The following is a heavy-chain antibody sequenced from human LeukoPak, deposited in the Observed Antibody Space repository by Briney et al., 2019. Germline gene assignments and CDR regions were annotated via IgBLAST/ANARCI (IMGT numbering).Heavy chain of an antibody. V-gene: IGHV1-18*01. J-gene: IGHJ4*02. Sequence: ASVKVSCKASGYTFTSYGISWVRQAPGQGLEWMGWISAYNGNTNYAQKLQGRVTMTTDTSTSTAYMELRSLRSDDTAVYYCARHGSGEYYYDTSAERGFDYWGQGTPVTVSS. CDR2: ISAYNGNT. D-gene: IGHD3-22*01. CDR1: GYTFTSYG. CDR3: ARHGSGEYYYDTSAERGFDY.